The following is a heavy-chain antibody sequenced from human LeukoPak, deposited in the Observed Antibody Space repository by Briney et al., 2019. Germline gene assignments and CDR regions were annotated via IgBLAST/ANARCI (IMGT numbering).Heavy chain of an antibody. CDR2: INHSGST. D-gene: IGHD2-15*01. J-gene: IGHJ6*04. CDR3: ARVAATLDV. CDR1: GGSFSGYY. Sequence: SETLSLTRAVYGGSFSGYYWSWIRQPPGKGLEWIGEINHSGSTNYNPSLKSRVTISVDTSKNQFSLKLSSVTAEDTAVYYCARVAATLDVWGKGTTVTVSS. V-gene: IGHV4-34*01.